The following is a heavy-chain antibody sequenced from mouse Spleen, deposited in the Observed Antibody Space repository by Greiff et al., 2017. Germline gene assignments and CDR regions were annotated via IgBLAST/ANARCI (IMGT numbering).Heavy chain of an antibody. Sequence: VQLQQSVAELVRPGASVKLSCTASGFTFTNTYMHWVKQRPEQGLEWIGRIDPASGNTKYAQKFQGKATITADTSSNTAYLQLSSLTSEDTAIFCCGRGDRTREGRYFDYWGQGTTLTVSS. V-gene: IGHV14-3*01. J-gene: IGHJ2*01. CDR1: GFTFTNTY. CDR3: GRGDRTREGRYFDY. CDR2: IDPASGNT.